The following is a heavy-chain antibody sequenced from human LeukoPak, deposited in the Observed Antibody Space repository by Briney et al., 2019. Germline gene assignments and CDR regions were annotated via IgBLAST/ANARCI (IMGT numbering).Heavy chain of an antibody. V-gene: IGHV3-7*01. CDR1: GFTFSSYW. D-gene: IGHD6-13*01. CDR3: ARDGHSSSWYGGFYYYYYMDV. J-gene: IGHJ6*03. Sequence: QSGGSLRLSCAASGFTFSSYWMSWVRQAPGRRLEWVANIKQDGSEKYYVDSVKGRFTISRDNAKNSLYLQMNSLRAEDTAVYYCARDGHSSSWYGGFYYYYYMDVWGKGTTVTVSS. CDR2: IKQDGSEK.